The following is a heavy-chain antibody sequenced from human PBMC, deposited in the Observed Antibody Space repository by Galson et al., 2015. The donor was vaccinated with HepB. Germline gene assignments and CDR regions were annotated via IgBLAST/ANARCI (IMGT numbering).Heavy chain of an antibody. V-gene: IGHV3-48*01. D-gene: IGHD2-2*02. CDR2: ITSSSSTI. Sequence: SLRLSCAASGFTFSSYSMNWVRQAPGKGLEWVSYITSSSSTIYYADSVKGRFTISRDNAKNSLYLQMNSLRAEDTAVYYCARAFIVVVPAAIREPDAFDIWGQGTMVTVSS. CDR3: ARAFIVVVPAAIREPDAFDI. CDR1: GFTFSSYS. J-gene: IGHJ3*02.